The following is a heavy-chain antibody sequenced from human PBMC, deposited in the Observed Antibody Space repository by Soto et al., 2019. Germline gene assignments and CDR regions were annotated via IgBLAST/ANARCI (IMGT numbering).Heavy chain of an antibody. CDR2: ISAYNGNT. Sequence: QVQLVQSGAEVKKSGASVKVSCKASGYTFTSYGISWVRQAPGQGLEWMGWISAYNGNTNYAQKLQGRVTMTTDTSTSTAYMDLRSLRSDDTAVYYCARSASMPQSDNWFDPWGQGTLVTVSS. D-gene: IGHD2-2*01. CDR3: ARSASMPQSDNWFDP. V-gene: IGHV1-18*01. CDR1: GYTFTSYG. J-gene: IGHJ5*02.